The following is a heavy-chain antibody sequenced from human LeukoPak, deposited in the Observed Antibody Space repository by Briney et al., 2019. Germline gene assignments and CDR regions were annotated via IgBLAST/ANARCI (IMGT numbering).Heavy chain of an antibody. J-gene: IGHJ4*02. Sequence: PGGSLRLSCAASGFTLSSYAMSWVRQAPGKGLEWVSGISGSGGSTYYADSVKGRFTISRDNSKNTLYLQMNSLRVEDTAVYYCARDSGSYSYWGQGTLVTVSS. CDR1: GFTLSSYA. CDR2: ISGSGGST. CDR3: ARDSGSYSY. D-gene: IGHD1-26*01. V-gene: IGHV3-23*01.